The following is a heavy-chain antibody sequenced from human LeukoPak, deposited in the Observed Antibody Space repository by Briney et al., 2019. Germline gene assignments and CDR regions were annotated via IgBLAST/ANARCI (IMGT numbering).Heavy chain of an antibody. V-gene: IGHV4-39*01. J-gene: IGHJ4*02. CDR3: ARHGRDSGTYQFDS. Sequence: PSETLSLTCTVSGGSISSNSYYWGWIRQPPGKGLEWIGTIFYSGTTYYNPSLKRRVTISVDTSKNQFSLKLSSVTAADTSVYYCARHGRDSGTYQFDSWGQGTLVTVSS. D-gene: IGHD1-26*01. CDR2: IFYSGTT. CDR1: GGSISSNSYY.